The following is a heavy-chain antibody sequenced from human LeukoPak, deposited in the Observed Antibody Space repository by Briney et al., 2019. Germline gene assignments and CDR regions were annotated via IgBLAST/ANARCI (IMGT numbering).Heavy chain of an antibody. CDR1: GFTFSSYW. CDR3: AKGEYKVTGYFDY. J-gene: IGHJ4*02. D-gene: IGHD6-6*01. CDR2: IRYDGSNK. Sequence: GGSLRLSCVASGFTFSSYWMSWVRQAPGKGLEWVAFIRYDGSNKYYADSVKGRFTISRDNSKNTLYLQMNSLRAEDTAVYYCAKGEYKVTGYFDYWGQGTLVTVSS. V-gene: IGHV3-30*02.